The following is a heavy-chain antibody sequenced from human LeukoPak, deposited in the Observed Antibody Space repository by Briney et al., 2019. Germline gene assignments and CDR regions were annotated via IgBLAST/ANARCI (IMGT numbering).Heavy chain of an antibody. D-gene: IGHD3-9*01. CDR1: GCTFTAYT. CDR3: ARCPARGYDILTGYNDY. J-gene: IGHJ4*02. V-gene: IGHV1-18*01. Sequence: ASVKVSCKASGCTFTAYTISWVRQAPGQGLEWMGWISGYNGNTNYAQKVQGRVTMTTDTSTSTAYMELRSLRSDVRAVNYWARCPARGYDILTGYNDYSGQETLVTVSS. CDR2: ISGYNGNT.